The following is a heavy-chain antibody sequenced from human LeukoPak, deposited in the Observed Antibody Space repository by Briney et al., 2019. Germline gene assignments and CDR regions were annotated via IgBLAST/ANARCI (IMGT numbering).Heavy chain of an antibody. CDR2: IYYSGST. CDR3: ARHGGAVATDYFDY. D-gene: IGHD6-19*01. Sequence: SETLSLTCTVSGGSISSSSYYWGWIRQPPGKGLEWIGSIYYSGSTYYNPSHKSRVTISVDTSKNQFSLKLSSVTAADTAVYYCARHGGAVATDYFDYWGQGTLVTVSS. CDR1: GGSISSSSYY. V-gene: IGHV4-39*01. J-gene: IGHJ4*02.